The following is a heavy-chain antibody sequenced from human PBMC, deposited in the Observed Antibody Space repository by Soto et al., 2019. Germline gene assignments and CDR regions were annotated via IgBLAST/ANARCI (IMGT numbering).Heavy chain of an antibody. J-gene: IGHJ4*02. CDR1: VGSVTNSSYY. Sequence: PXETLSLTCTVSVGSVTNSSYYCGWIRQSPGKGLEWIGSVYYRGRSYSKSSVKSRVTISVDTSKNRFSLSLNSVTASDTAVYFCVSQRTTVPTQAYFDYWGPGALVTVSS. D-gene: IGHD4-17*01. CDR3: VSQRTTVPTQAYFDY. CDR2: VYYRGRS. V-gene: IGHV4-39*01.